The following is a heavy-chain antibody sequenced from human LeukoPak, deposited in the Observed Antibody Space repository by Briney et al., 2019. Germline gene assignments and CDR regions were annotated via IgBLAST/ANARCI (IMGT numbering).Heavy chain of an antibody. CDR2: IKQDGGEK. D-gene: IGHD5-24*01. CDR3: ATYNLPPDGMGV. CDR1: GFTFKDYW. J-gene: IGHJ6*02. V-gene: IGHV3-7*01. Sequence: GGSPRLFCSASGFTFKDYWMIWVRQAPGEGLEWVANIKQDGGEKYYVDSVKGRFTISRDNAESSLYLQMNSLRAEDTALYYCATYNLPPDGMGVWGHGTSVTVSS.